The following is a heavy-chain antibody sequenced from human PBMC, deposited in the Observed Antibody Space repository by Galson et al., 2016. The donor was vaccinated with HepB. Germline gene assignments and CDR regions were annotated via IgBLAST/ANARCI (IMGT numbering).Heavy chain of an antibody. Sequence: SLRLSCAASGFTFSSFAMAWVRQAPGKGLEWVSALNGDSGYTYYADSVKGRFTITRDNSQTTLYLQMDSLRAEDTAVYYCAKDLGDRFITVYYYMDVWGKETTVTVSS. V-gene: IGHV3-23*01. D-gene: IGHD1-20*01. CDR2: LNGDSGYT. J-gene: IGHJ6*03. CDR1: GFTFSSFA. CDR3: AKDLGDRFITVYYYMDV.